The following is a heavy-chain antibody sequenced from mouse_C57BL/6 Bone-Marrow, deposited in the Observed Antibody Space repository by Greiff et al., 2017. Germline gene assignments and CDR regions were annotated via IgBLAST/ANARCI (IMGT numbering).Heavy chain of an antibody. J-gene: IGHJ3*01. CDR3: ARWTY. CDR2: IYPGSGNT. V-gene: IGHV1-76*01. Sequence: QVQLQQSGAELVRPGASVKLSCKASGYTFTDYYINWVKQRPGQGLEWIARIYPGSGNTNYNEKFKGKATLTAEKSSSTAYMQLSSLTSEDSAVYFCARWTYWGQGTLVTVSA. CDR1: GYTFTDYY.